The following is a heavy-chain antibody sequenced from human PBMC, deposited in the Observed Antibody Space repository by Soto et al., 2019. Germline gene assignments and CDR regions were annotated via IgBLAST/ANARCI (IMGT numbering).Heavy chain of an antibody. J-gene: IGHJ4*02. CDR3: VKEGKVGHTIMDGYGYYFDY. Sequence: GGSLRLSCAGSGFSFFSYGMHWVRQAPGKGLEWVGVISYDGDTENYGDSVKGRFTISRDNSKNTLYLQMNSLRPEDTAVYYCVKEGKVGHTIMDGYGYYFDYWGQGTLVTVSS. CDR2: ISYDGDTE. CDR1: GFSFFSYG. D-gene: IGHD5-18*01. V-gene: IGHV3-30*18.